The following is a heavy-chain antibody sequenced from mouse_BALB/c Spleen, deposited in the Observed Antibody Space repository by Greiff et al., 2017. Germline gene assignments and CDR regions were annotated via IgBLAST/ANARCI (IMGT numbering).Heavy chain of an antibody. CDR2: IWSGGST. CDR1: GFSLTSYG. D-gene: IGHD2-2*01. Sequence: QVQLKESGPGLVQPSQSLSITCTASGFSLTSYGVHWVRQSPGKGLEWLGVIWSGGSTDYNAAFISRLSISKDNSKSHVFFKMNSLQANDTAIYYCARSYGYDGAWFAYWGQGTLVTVSA. CDR3: ARSYGYDGAWFAY. V-gene: IGHV2-2*02. J-gene: IGHJ3*01.